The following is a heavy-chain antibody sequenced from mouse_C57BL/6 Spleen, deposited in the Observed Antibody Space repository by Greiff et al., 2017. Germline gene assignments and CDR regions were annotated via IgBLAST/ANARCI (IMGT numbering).Heavy chain of an antibody. CDR2: IDPSDSYT. CDR3: ARGYGNSYFDY. Sequence: VQLQQPGAELVMPGASVKLSCKASGYTFTSYWMHWVKQRPGQGLEWIGEIDPSDSYTNYNQKFKGKSTLTVDKSSSTAYMQLSSLTSEDSAVYYCARGYGNSYFDYWGQGTTLTVSS. D-gene: IGHD2-1*01. V-gene: IGHV1-69*01. CDR1: GYTFTSYW. J-gene: IGHJ2*01.